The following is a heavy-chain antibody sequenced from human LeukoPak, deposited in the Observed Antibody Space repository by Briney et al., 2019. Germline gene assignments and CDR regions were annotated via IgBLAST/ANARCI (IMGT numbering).Heavy chain of an antibody. D-gene: IGHD2-15*01. V-gene: IGHV3-23*01. CDR3: AKAPGYCSGGSCYSPPPYYYYGMDV. CDR2: ISGSGGST. Sequence: GGSLRLSCAASGFTFSSYAMSWVRQAPGKGLEWVSAISGSGGSTYYADSVKGRFAISRDNSKNTLYLQMNSLRAEDTAVYYCAKAPGYCSGGSCYSPPPYYYYGMDVWGQGTTVTVSS. J-gene: IGHJ6*02. CDR1: GFTFSSYA.